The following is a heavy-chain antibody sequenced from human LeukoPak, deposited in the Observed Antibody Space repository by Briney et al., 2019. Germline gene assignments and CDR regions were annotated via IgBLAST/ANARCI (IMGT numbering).Heavy chain of an antibody. V-gene: IGHV1-46*01. Sequence: GASVKVSCKASGYTFISYYIHWVRQAPGQGLEWMGIINPSGGSTNYAQKFQGRATMTRDTSTNTVYMELSSLRSEDTAKCYCAREGPGSRGYYYNNWIDPWGQGTLVTVSS. CDR1: GYTFISYY. CDR3: AREGPGSRGYYYNNWIDP. D-gene: IGHD3-22*01. CDR2: INPSGGST. J-gene: IGHJ5*02.